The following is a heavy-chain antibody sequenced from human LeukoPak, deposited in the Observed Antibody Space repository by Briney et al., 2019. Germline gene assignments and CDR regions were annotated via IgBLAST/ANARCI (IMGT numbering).Heavy chain of an antibody. J-gene: IGHJ4*02. Sequence: GGSLRLSCAASGFTFSTYAMSWVRQAPGKGLEWVSSISNTGGSTHYADSVKGRSTISRNNSKDTLYLQMNSLRAEDTAVYYCARPSRGSVDYWGQGTLVTVSS. V-gene: IGHV3-23*01. CDR1: GFTFSTYA. D-gene: IGHD6-25*01. CDR3: ARPSRGSVDY. CDR2: ISNTGGST.